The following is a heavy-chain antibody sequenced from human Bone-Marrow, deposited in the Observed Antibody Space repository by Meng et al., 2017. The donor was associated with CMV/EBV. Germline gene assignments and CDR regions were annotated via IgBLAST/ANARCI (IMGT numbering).Heavy chain of an antibody. CDR2: INFSGST. V-gene: IGHV4-34*01. J-gene: IGHJ5*02. D-gene: IGHD1-7*01. CDR3: ARGHRGRTT. CDR1: GGSLKRYF. Sequence: LSPTCAVYGGSLKRYFWSWIRQPPGKGLEWIGEINFSGSTNYNPSLKSRVTILADTSKNQFSLRLTSVTAADRAVYFCARGHRGRTTWGQGTLVTVSS.